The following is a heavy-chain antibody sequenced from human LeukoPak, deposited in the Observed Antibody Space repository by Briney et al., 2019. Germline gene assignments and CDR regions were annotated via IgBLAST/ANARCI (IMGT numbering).Heavy chain of an antibody. CDR3: ARVTRTFRYGDYVDYFDY. J-gene: IGHJ4*02. V-gene: IGHV4-39*01. D-gene: IGHD4-17*01. Sequence: SETLSLTSTVSGGSISSSIYYWGWIRQPPGKGLEWIGSIYYSGSTYYNPSLKSRVTISVDTSKNQFSLKLSSVTAADTAVYYCARVTRTFRYGDYVDYFDYWGQGTLVTVSS. CDR2: IYYSGST. CDR1: GGSISSSIYY.